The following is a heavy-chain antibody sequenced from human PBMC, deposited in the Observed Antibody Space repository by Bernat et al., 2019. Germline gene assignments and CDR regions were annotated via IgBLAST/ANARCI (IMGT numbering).Heavy chain of an antibody. J-gene: IGHJ6*02. CDR1: GYTFTGYY. Sequence: QVQLVQSGAEVKKPGASVKVSCKASGYTFTGYYMHWVRQAPGQGLEWMGWINPNSGGTNYAQKFQGRVTMTRDTSISTAYMELSRQRADDTAVYYCARDACRFCRYYCYYGMDVWGQGTTVTVSS. V-gene: IGHV1-2*02. CDR2: INPNSGGT. CDR3: ARDACRFCRYYCYYGMDV. D-gene: IGHD3-10*01.